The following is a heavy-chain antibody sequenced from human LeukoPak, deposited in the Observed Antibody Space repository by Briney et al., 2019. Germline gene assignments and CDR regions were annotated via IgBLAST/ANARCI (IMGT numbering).Heavy chain of an antibody. J-gene: IGHJ3*02. CDR3: AKWLEPPLDAFDI. D-gene: IGHD6-19*01. CDR2: ISYDGSNK. V-gene: IGHV3-30*04. CDR1: GFTFSSYA. Sequence: PGGSLRLSCAASGFTFSSYAMHWVRQAPGKGLEWVAVISYDGSNKYYADSVKGRFTISRDNSKNTLYLQMNSLRAEDTAVYYCAKWLEPPLDAFDIWGQGTMVTVSS.